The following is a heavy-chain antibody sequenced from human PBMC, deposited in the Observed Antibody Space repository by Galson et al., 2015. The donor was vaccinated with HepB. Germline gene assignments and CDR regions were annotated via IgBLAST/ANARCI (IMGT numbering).Heavy chain of an antibody. J-gene: IGHJ4*02. D-gene: IGHD5-12*01. CDR2: ISYDGSNK. Sequence: SLRLSCAASGFTFSSYALHWVRQAPGKGLEWVAVISYDGSNKYYADSVKGRFTISRDDSKNTLYLQMNSLKTEDTAVYYCTTDPNSGYGFDYWGQGTLVTVSS. CDR1: GFTFSSYA. CDR3: TTDPNSGYGFDY. V-gene: IGHV3-30-3*01.